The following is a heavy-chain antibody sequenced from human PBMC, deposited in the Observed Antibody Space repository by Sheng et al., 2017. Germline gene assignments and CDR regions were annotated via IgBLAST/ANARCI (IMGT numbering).Heavy chain of an antibody. V-gene: IGHV4-39*07. CDR3: ARAGLTVAAPEGCAFDI. CDR2: IYFSGTT. D-gene: IGHD2-15*01. Sequence: QLQLQESGPGLVKPSETLSLTCTVSGGSISTSAYYWGWIRQPPGKGLEWIGSIYFSGTTYYNPSLNSRVTISVDTSKFHFSLKLNSVTAADTAVYYCARAGLTVAAPEGCAFDIWGQGTEVSVSS. J-gene: IGHJ3*02. CDR1: GGSISTSAYY.